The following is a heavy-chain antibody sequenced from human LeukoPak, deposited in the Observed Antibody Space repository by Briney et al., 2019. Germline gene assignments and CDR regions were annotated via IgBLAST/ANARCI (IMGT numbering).Heavy chain of an antibody. V-gene: IGHV1-46*01. J-gene: IGHJ6*04. CDR3: ASVYKHGMDV. CDR1: GYTVTSYY. Sequence: RASVKVSCKASGYTVTSYYMHWVRQAPGQGLEWMAILNPSGGSSNYAQKFQGRATLTRATSTGTVYMELSSLRSEDTAVYYCASVYKHGMDVWGKGTTVIVSS. CDR2: LNPSGGSS. D-gene: IGHD5-24*01.